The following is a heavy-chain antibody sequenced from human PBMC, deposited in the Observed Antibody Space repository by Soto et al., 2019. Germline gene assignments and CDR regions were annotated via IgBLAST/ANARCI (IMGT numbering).Heavy chain of an antibody. V-gene: IGHV4-59*01. J-gene: IGHJ4*02. CDR2: IYYSGST. CDR3: ARAPLLDY. Sequence: SETLSLTCTVSVGSISSYYWSWIRQPPGKGLEWIGYIYYSGSTNYNPSLKSRVTISVDTSKNQFSLKLSSVTAADTAVYYCARAPLLDYWGQGTLVTVSS. CDR1: VGSISSYY.